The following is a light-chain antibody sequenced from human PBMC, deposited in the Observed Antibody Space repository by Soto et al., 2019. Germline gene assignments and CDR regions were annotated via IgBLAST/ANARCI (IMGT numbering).Light chain of an antibody. J-gene: IGKJ2*01. V-gene: IGKV1-39*01. CDR1: QRITTY. CDR3: QQTYSTPYT. CDR2: TAG. Sequence: IQMTQSPSSLSASVGDRVTITCRASQRITTYLNWYQQKPGNAPKLLITTAGTLQRGVPSRFSGSGSGKDFTITITSRQREDFATYFCQQTYSTPYTFGQGTKLEIK.